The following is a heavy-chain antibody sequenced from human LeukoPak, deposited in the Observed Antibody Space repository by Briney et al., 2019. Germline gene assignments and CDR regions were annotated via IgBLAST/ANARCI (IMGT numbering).Heavy chain of an antibody. D-gene: IGHD3-22*01. CDR2: ISASGAST. J-gene: IGHJ4*02. Sequence: PGGSLRLSCAASGFTFSSYAMSWVRQAPRKGLEWVSSISASGASTYYADSVQGRFTISRDNSKNTLYFQMNSLRAEDTAVFYCGKDYYDNSMSPQVFDYWGQGTLVTVSS. V-gene: IGHV3-23*01. CDR1: GFTFSSYA. CDR3: GKDYYDNSMSPQVFDY.